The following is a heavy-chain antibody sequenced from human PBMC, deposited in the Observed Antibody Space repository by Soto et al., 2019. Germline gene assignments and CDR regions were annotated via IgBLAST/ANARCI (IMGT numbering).Heavy chain of an antibody. CDR2: IFASSTTI. J-gene: IGHJ4*02. Sequence: SLRLSCVVSGFTFSSYSMVWVRQAPGKGLEWVSYIFASSTTIYYADSVKGRFTVSRDNAKNSLFLLMNSLRAEDTAVYYCARDKDWAFDYWGQGTLVTVSS. CDR3: ARDKDWAFDY. CDR1: GFTFSSYS. V-gene: IGHV3-48*04. D-gene: IGHD3-9*01.